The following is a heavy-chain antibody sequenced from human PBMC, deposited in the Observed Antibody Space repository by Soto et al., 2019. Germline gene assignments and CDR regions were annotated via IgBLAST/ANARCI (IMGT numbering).Heavy chain of an antibody. CDR2: ISSNGGTT. J-gene: IGHJ6*03. CDR3: ASVGDILTGSPPGGYYYYMDV. D-gene: IGHD3-9*01. CDR1: GFTFSSYS. V-gene: IGHV3-64*01. Sequence: GGSLRLSCAASGFTFSSYSMHWVRQAPGKGLEYVSAISSNGGTTSYANSVKGRFTISRDNSKNILYLQMGSLRAEDMAVYYNASVGDILTGSPPGGYYYYMDVWGKGTTVTVSS.